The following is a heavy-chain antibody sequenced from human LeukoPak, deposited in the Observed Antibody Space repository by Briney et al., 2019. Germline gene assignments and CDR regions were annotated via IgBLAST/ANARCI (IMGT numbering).Heavy chain of an antibody. CDR1: GGSISSSSSY. V-gene: IGHV4-39*01. Sequence: SETLSLTCTVSGGSISSSSSYWGWIRQPPGKELEWIGSVRYSGKTYYNPSLKSRVTMSLDTSKNQFSLRLTSVTAADTAVYSCARHYYDSSGLAYYFDYWGQGTLVTVSS. CDR2: VRYSGKT. J-gene: IGHJ4*02. CDR3: ARHYYDSSGLAYYFDY. D-gene: IGHD3-22*01.